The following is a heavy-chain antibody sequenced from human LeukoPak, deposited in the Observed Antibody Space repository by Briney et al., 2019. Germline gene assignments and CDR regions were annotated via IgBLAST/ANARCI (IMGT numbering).Heavy chain of an antibody. CDR3: ARTRYSYGYPYFDY. CDR2: IYYSGST. V-gene: IGHV4-31*03. Sequence: SETLSLTCTVSGGSISSGGYYWSWIRQHPGTGLEWIGYIYYSGSTYYNPSLKSRVTISVDTSKNQFSLKLSSVTAADTAVYYCARTRYSYGYPYFDYWGQGTLVTVSS. J-gene: IGHJ4*02. CDR1: GGSISSGGYY. D-gene: IGHD5-18*01.